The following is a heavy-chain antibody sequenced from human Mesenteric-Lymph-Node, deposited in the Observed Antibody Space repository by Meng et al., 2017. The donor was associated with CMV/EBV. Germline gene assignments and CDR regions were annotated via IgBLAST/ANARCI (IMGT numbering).Heavy chain of an antibody. Sequence: PLQASGPGLVKPSEPLSLSCIVSGDSISNSTYYWTWIRQPPGKGLEWIGSVHHSGTTYYNPSLKGRLTISVDTSANLFSLRLTTVTAADTATYYCARRGNYDSDYSEYWGQGTLVTVSS. CDR1: GDSISNSTYY. CDR2: VHHSGTT. J-gene: IGHJ4*02. D-gene: IGHD3-22*01. CDR3: ARRGNYDSDYSEY. V-gene: IGHV4-39*01.